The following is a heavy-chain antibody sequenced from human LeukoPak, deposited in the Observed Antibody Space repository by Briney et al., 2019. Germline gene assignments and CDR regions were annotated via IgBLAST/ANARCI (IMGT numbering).Heavy chain of an antibody. CDR3: ARVVQSTDSSGFYLPEYFQH. CDR1: GGSISSSSYY. D-gene: IGHD3-22*01. V-gene: IGHV4-39*07. Sequence: PSETLSLTCTVSGGSISSSSYYWGWVRQPPGEGLEWIGRMYYSGSTYYNPSLNSRVTISVDTFKTQFSLKLRSVTAAATAVYYCARVVQSTDSSGFYLPEYFQHWGQGTLVTVSS. CDR2: MYYSGST. J-gene: IGHJ1*01.